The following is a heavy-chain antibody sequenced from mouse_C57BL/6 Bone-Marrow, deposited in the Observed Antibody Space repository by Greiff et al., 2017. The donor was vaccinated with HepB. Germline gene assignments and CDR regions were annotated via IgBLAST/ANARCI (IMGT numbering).Heavy chain of an antibody. CDR1: GYTFTSYW. CDR2: IHPNSGST. D-gene: IGHD1-1*01. V-gene: IGHV1-64*01. J-gene: IGHJ2*01. CDR3: ARDYYGSSDY. Sequence: VQLQQPGAELVKPGASVKLSCKASGYTFTSYWMHWVKQRPGQGLEWIGMIHPNSGSTNYNEKFKSKATLTVDKSSSTAYMQLSSLTSEDPAVYYCARDYYGSSDYWGQGTTLTVSS.